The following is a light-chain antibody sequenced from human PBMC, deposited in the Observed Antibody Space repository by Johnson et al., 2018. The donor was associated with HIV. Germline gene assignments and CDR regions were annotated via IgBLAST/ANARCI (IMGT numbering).Light chain of an antibody. CDR1: SSNIGNNY. J-gene: IGLJ1*01. V-gene: IGLV1-51*01. Sequence: QSVLTQPPSVSAAPGQKVTISCSGSSSNIGNNYVSWYQQLPGTAPKLLIYDNNKRPSGIPDRFSGSKYGTSATLGITGLQTGDEADYYCGTWDSSLRGVFGTGTKVTVL. CDR3: GTWDSSLRGV. CDR2: DNN.